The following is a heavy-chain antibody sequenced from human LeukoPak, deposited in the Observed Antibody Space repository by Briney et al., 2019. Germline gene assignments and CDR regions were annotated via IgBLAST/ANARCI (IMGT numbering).Heavy chain of an antibody. D-gene: IGHD3-16*01. CDR2: IYYSGST. Sequence: PSETLSLTCTVSGGSISSSSYYWGWIRQPPGKGLEWIGSIYYSGSTYYNPSLKSRVTISVDTSKNQFSLKLSSVTAADTAVYYCARVSPPYYDYVWGSYGAFDIWGQGTRVTVSS. J-gene: IGHJ3*02. CDR1: GGSISSSSYY. CDR3: ARVSPPYYDYVWGSYGAFDI. V-gene: IGHV4-39*01.